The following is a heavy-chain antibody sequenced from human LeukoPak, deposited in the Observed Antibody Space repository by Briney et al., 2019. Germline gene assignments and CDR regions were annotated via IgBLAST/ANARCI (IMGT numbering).Heavy chain of an antibody. Sequence: GASVKVSCRASGYSFTGYFIHWVRQAPGQGLEWMGWINPNSGGTNYAQKFQGRVTMTRDTSISTAYMGLSRLTSDDTAVYFCSTAFGVVDFDYWGQGTLVTVSS. CDR2: INPNSGGT. D-gene: IGHD3-3*01. V-gene: IGHV1-2*02. CDR1: GYSFTGYF. CDR3: STAFGVVDFDY. J-gene: IGHJ4*02.